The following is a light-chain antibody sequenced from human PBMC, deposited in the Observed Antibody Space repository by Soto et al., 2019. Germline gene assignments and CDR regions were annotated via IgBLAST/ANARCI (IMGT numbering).Light chain of an antibody. CDR1: SSDVGGYNY. J-gene: IGLJ1*01. CDR2: EVN. Sequence: QSVLTQPASVSGSPGQSITISCTGTSSDVGGYNYVSWYQQYPGKAPKLRIYEVNKRPSGVSNRFSGSKSGNTASLTISGLQADDESDYYCTSYRGRTTPDVYATATQVAVL. CDR3: TSYRGRTTPDV. V-gene: IGLV2-14*01.